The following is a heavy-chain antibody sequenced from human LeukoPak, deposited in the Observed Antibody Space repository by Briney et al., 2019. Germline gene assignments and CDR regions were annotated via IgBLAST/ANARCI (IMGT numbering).Heavy chain of an antibody. V-gene: IGHV4-61*02. J-gene: IGHJ3*02. Sequence: SETLPLTCTVSGGSISSGSYYWSWIRQPAGKGLEWIGRIYTSGSTNYNPSLKSRVTISVDTSKSQFSLKLSSVTAADTAVYYCARDQTFDIWGQGTMVTVSS. CDR1: GGSISSGSYY. CDR2: IYTSGST. CDR3: ARDQTFDI.